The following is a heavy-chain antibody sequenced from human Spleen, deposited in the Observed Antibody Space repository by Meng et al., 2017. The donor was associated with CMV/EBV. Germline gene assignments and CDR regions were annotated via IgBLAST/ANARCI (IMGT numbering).Heavy chain of an antibody. Sequence: CTVSGGSISRGSYYWGWIRQPPGKGLEWIGSIYYSGNIFYNPSLKSRVTISAETFKNQFSLKLSSVTAADTAVYYCARHKTSTNWFDPWGQGTLVTVSS. D-gene: IGHD1-1*01. V-gene: IGHV4-39*01. CDR2: IYYSGNI. CDR1: GGSISRGSYY. J-gene: IGHJ5*02. CDR3: ARHKTSTNWFDP.